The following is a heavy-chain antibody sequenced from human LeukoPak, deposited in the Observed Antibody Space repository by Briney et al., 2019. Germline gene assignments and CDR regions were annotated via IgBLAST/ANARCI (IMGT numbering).Heavy chain of an antibody. CDR1: GYTFTGHY. CDR3: ARTYPDSSGYYYDY. D-gene: IGHD3-22*01. V-gene: IGHV1-2*02. CDR2: INPNSGGT. Sequence: ASVKVPCKASGYTFTGHYMHWVRQAPGQGLEWMGWINPNSGGTNYAQKFQGRVTMTRDTSISTAYMELSRLRSDDTAVYYCARTYPDSSGYYYDYWGQGTLVTVSS. J-gene: IGHJ4*02.